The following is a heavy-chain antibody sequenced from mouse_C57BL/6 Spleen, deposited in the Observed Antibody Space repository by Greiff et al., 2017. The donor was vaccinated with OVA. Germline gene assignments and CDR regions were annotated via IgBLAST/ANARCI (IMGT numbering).Heavy chain of an antibody. D-gene: IGHD3-1*01. CDR3: ARREGYGWFAY. V-gene: IGHV8-12*01. CDR1: GFSLSTSGMG. CDR2: IYSDDDK. J-gene: IGHJ3*01. Sequence: QVTLKESGPGILQSSQTLSLTCSFSGFSLSTSGMGVSWLRQPSGKGLEWLAHIYSDDDKRYKPSLNSRLTITKDTSRTQIFLQITSVDTADTATYYCARREGYGWFAYWGQGTLVTVS.